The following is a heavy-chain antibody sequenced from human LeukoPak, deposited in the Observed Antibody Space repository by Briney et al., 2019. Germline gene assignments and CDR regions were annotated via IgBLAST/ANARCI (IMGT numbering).Heavy chain of an antibody. CDR2: ISSSGSNI. D-gene: IGHD5-18*01. V-gene: IGHV3-48*03. CDR3: ARDPGYSYGFDY. CDR1: GFTFSSYE. J-gene: IGHJ4*02. Sequence: GGSLRLSCAASGFTFSSYEKNWVRQAPGKGLEGVSYISSSGSNIYYADTVKGRFTISRDNAKNSLYLQMNSLRAEDTAVYYCARDPGYSYGFDYWGQGTLVTVSS.